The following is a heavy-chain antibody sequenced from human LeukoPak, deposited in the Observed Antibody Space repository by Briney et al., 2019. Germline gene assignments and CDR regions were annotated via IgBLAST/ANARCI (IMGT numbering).Heavy chain of an antibody. V-gene: IGHV3-30*04. Sequence: PGGSLRLSCTASGFTFSIYSMHWVRQAPDKGLEWVAATSYDGSNKYYADSVKGRFTISRDNSKNTLYLQMNSLRAEDTAVYYCAKEGPAAMYYFDNWGQGTLVTVSS. J-gene: IGHJ4*02. CDR2: TSYDGSNK. D-gene: IGHD6-25*01. CDR1: GFTFSIYS. CDR3: AKEGPAAMYYFDN.